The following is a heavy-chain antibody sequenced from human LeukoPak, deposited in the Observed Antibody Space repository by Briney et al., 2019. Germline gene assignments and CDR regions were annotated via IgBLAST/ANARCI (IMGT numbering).Heavy chain of an antibody. Sequence: GASVKVSCKASGYTFTSYGISWVRQAPGQGLEWMGWISAYNGNTNYAQKLQGRVTMTTDTSTSTAYMELRSLRSDDTAVYYCARVQEQWLVPRLDYWGQGTLVTVSS. CDR3: ARVQEQWLVPRLDY. V-gene: IGHV1-18*01. J-gene: IGHJ4*02. CDR1: GYTFTSYG. D-gene: IGHD6-19*01. CDR2: ISAYNGNT.